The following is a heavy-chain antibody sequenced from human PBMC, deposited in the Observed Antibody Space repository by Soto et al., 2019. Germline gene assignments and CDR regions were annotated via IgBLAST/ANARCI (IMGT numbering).Heavy chain of an antibody. CDR1: GGSISSYY. CDR2: IYYSGST. V-gene: IGHV4-59*01. Sequence: SETLSLTCTVSGGSISSYYWSWIRQPPGKGLEWVGYIYYSGSTNYNPSLKSRVTISVDTSKNQFSLKLSSVTAADTAVYFCVREDGHGGKFDYWGQGTLVTVSS. D-gene: IGHD3-16*01. CDR3: VREDGHGGKFDY. J-gene: IGHJ4*02.